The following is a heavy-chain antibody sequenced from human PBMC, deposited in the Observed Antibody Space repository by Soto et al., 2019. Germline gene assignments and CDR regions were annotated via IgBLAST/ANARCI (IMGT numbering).Heavy chain of an antibody. D-gene: IGHD1-1*01. V-gene: IGHV3-72*01. Sequence: GGSLRLSCAASGFTFSDHYMDWVRQAPGKGLEWVGRIRNKAKSYTTEYAASVKDRFTISRDDSKNSLYLQMNSLQTEDTAIYYCAKTIYINDWKTFDYCGQGTLVTVSS. CDR2: IRNKAKSYTT. CDR3: AKTIYINDWKTFDY. CDR1: GFTFSDHY. J-gene: IGHJ4*02.